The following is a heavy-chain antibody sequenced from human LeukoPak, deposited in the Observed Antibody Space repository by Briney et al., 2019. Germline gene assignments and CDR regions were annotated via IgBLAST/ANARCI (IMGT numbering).Heavy chain of an antibody. J-gene: IGHJ4*02. CDR3: ARELLHFDY. Sequence: GGSLRLSCAASGFTFSSYATHWVRQAPGKGLEWVAVISYDGSNKYYADSVKGRFTISRDNSKNTLYLQMNSLRAEDTAVYYCARELLHFDYWGQGTLVTVSS. CDR1: GFTFSSYA. V-gene: IGHV3-30*04. CDR2: ISYDGSNK. D-gene: IGHD2-15*01.